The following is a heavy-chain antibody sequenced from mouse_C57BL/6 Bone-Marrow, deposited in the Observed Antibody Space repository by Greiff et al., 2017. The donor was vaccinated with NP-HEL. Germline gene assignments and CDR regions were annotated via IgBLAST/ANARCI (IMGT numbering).Heavy chain of an antibody. CDR2: IDPSDSYT. CDR3: AREADDGYFLFAY. Sequence: QVHVKQSGAELVKPGASVKLSCKASGYTFTSYWMQWVKQRPGQGLEWIGEIDPSDSYTNYNQKFKGKATLTVATSSSTAYMQLSSLTSEDSAVYYCAREADDGYFLFAYWGQGTLVTVSA. V-gene: IGHV1-50*01. J-gene: IGHJ3*01. CDR1: GYTFTSYW. D-gene: IGHD2-3*01.